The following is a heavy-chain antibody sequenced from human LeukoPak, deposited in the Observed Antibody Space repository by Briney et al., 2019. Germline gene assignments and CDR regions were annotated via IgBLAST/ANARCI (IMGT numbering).Heavy chain of an antibody. J-gene: IGHJ4*02. CDR3: GAADCKPGSCLYFFDY. D-gene: IGHD2-15*01. CDR1: RGTFSRHI. Sequence: SSVNVSCKPSRGTFSRHIVTGVRQAAGHEGRWMGGIIPTFGTPKYAQEFQGRLSIATDESTNTAYMELTAVTSEQSAVYSCGAADCKPGSCLYFFDYWGQGTLVTVSS. CDR2: IIPTFGTP. V-gene: IGHV1-69*05.